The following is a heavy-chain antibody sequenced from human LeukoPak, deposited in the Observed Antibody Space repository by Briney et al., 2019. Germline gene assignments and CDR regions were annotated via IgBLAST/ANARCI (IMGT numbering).Heavy chain of an antibody. J-gene: IGHJ6*02. Sequence: PGRSLRLSCAASGFTFSSYAMHWVRQAPGKGLEWVAVISYDGSNKYYADSVKGRFTISRDNSKNTLYLQMNSLRAEDTAVYYCAKGGIAVYGMDVWGQGTTVTVSS. CDR3: AKGGIAVYGMDV. V-gene: IGHV3-30*04. D-gene: IGHD6-19*01. CDR1: GFTFSSYA. CDR2: ISYDGSNK.